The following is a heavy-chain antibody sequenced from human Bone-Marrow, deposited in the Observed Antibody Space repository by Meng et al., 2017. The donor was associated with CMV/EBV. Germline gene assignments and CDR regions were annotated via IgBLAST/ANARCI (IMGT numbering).Heavy chain of an antibody. Sequence: SETLSLTCTVSGGSISSSSYYWGWIRQPPGKGLEWIGSIYYSGSTYYSPSLKSRVTISVDTSKNQFSLKLSSVTAADTAVYYCAGDIVVVPAAAGAFDIWGQGTMVTVSS. D-gene: IGHD2-2*01. V-gene: IGHV4-39*01. J-gene: IGHJ3*02. CDR2: IYYSGST. CDR1: GGSISSSSYY. CDR3: AGDIVVVPAAAGAFDI.